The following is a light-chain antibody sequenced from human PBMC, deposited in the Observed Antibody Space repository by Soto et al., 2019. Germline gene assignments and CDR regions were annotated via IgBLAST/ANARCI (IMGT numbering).Light chain of an antibody. V-gene: IGLV2-14*01. J-gene: IGLJ2*01. CDR1: SSDIGIYNF. CDR3: SSYSGSSTLVL. Sequence: QSVLTQPASVSGSPGQSITISCSGTSSDIGIYNFVSWYQHFPGKAPKLLIYEVSNRPSGVSNRFSGSKSGNTASLTISGLQADDEADYYCSSYSGSSTLVLFGGGTQLTVL. CDR2: EVS.